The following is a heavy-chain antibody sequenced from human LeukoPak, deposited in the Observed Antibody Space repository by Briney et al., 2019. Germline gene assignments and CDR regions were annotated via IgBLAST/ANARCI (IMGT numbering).Heavy chain of an antibody. J-gene: IGHJ6*03. D-gene: IGHD2-2*01. CDR2: IYDGGNT. Sequence: WETLTLTCTVSGYSISSGDYWGWLREPPGKGLGWAARIYDGGNTYYNQSLKSRVTISVDTSKNQLSLQLSSVTAADTALYYCARHPCTKYRDVNWYYMAVWGKGTTVTVPS. CDR1: GYSISSGDY. CDR3: ARHPCTKYRDVNWYYMAV. V-gene: IGHV4-38-2*02.